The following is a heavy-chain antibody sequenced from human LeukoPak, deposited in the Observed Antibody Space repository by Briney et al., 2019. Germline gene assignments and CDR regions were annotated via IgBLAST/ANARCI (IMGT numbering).Heavy chain of an antibody. D-gene: IGHD3-10*01. CDR2: IIPILGIA. CDR3: ARARGYGSGSYPDY. J-gene: IGHJ4*02. CDR1: GGTFSSYA. V-gene: IGHV1-69*04. Sequence: GASVKVSCKASGGTFSSYAISWVRQAPGQGLEWMGRIIPILGIANYAQKFQGRVTITADKSASTAYMELSSLRSEDTAVYYCARARGYGSGSYPDYWGRGTLVTVSS.